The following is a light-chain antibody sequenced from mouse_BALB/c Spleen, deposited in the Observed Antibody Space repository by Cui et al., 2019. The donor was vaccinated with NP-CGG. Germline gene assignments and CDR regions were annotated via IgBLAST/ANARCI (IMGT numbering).Light chain of an antibody. CDR1: TGAVTTSNY. CDR2: GTN. Sequence: AVFTHASALTTSPGETVTLTCRASTGAVTTSNYANWVQEKPDHVFTGLIGGTNNRAPGIPARFSGSLIGDKAALTITGAQTEDEAIYFCALWYSNQWVFGGGTKLSVL. V-gene: IGLV1*01. CDR3: ALWYSNQWV. J-gene: IGLJ1*01.